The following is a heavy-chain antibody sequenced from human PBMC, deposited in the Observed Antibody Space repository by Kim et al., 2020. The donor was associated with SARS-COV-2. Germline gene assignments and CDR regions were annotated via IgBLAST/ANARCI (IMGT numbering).Heavy chain of an antibody. Sequence: GGSLRLSCAASGFTFSSHGIHWVRQAPGKGLEWVAVIWYDGSNKYYADSVKGRFTISRDNSKNTLYLQMNSLRAEDTAVYYCARMERVGGYDSLYYYGMDVWGQGTTVTVAS. V-gene: IGHV3-33*01. CDR2: IWYDGSNK. D-gene: IGHD5-12*01. J-gene: IGHJ6*02. CDR1: GFTFSSHG. CDR3: ARMERVGGYDSLYYYGMDV.